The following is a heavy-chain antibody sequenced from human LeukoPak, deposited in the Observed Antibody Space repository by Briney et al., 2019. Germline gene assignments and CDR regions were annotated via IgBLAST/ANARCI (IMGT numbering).Heavy chain of an antibody. V-gene: IGHV4-4*07. CDR2: IYTSGST. CDR1: GGSISSYY. Sequence: SETLSLICTVSGGSISSYYWSWIRQPAGKGLEWIGRIYTSGSTNYNPSLKSRVTMSVDTSKNQFSLKLSSVTAADSAVYYCARLTRLSTSPDRYYLDYWGQGTLVTVSS. J-gene: IGHJ4*02. CDR3: ARLTRLSTSPDRYYLDY. D-gene: IGHD6-6*01.